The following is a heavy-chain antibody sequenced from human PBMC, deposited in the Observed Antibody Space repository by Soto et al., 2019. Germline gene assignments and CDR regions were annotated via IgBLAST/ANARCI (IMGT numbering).Heavy chain of an antibody. J-gene: IGHJ4*02. D-gene: IGHD3-22*01. CDR1: GGSISSGDYY. CDR3: ARFYDSSGYRSNNFDY. V-gene: IGHV4-30-4*01. CDR2: IYYSGST. Sequence: PSETLSLTCTVSGGSISSGDYYWSWIRQPPGKGLEWIGYIYYSGSTYYNPSLKSRVTISVDTSKNQFSLKLSSVTAADTAVYYCARFYDSSGYRSNNFDYWGQGTLVTVSS.